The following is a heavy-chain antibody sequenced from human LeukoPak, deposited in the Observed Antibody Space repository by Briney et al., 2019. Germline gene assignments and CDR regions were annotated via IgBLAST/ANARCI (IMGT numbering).Heavy chain of an antibody. Sequence: ASVKVSCKASGYTFTGYYMHWVRQAPGQGLEWMGRINPNSGGTSYAQKFQRRVTMTRDTSISTAYMELSRLRSDDTAVYYCARESVTTKDYWGRGTLVTVSS. D-gene: IGHD4-17*01. J-gene: IGHJ4*01. V-gene: IGHV1-2*06. CDR1: GYTFTGYY. CDR2: INPNSGGT. CDR3: ARESVTTKDY.